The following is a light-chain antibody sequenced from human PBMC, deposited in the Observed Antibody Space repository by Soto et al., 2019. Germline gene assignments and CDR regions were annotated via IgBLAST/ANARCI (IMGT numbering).Light chain of an antibody. V-gene: IGLV2-14*01. CDR2: EVS. Sequence: QSVLTQPASVSGSPGQSITISCTGTSSDVGGYNYVSWYQQHPGKAPKLMIYEVSNRPSGVSNRFSGSKSGNTASLTIPGLQAEDEADYYCSSYTSTSTYVFGSGTKVIVL. CDR3: SSYTSTSTYV. CDR1: SSDVGGYNY. J-gene: IGLJ1*01.